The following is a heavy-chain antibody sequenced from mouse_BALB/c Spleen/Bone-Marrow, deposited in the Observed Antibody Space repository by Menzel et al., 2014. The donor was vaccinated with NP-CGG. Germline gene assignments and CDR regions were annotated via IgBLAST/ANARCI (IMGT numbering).Heavy chain of an antibody. CDR3: ARGGHDFSLDY. CDR1: GYTFTDNW. Sequence: VKLQESGAELGMPGASVKMSCKASGYTFTDNWIYWVKQRPGQGLEWIGAIDTSDSYTNYNQKFMGKASLTVDASSSTAYVQVSSLTSDDSAVYYCARGGHDFSLDYWGQGTSVTVSS. V-gene: IGHV1-69*01. D-gene: IGHD2-4*01. J-gene: IGHJ4*01. CDR2: IDTSDSYT.